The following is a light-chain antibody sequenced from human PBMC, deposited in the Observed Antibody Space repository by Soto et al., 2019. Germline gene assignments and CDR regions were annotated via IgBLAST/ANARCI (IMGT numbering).Light chain of an antibody. J-gene: IGLJ1*01. CDR2: EVN. Sequence: QPVLTQPPSASGSPGQSVAISCTGTSSDVGATDYVSWYQQHSGKAPKLLLYEVNKRPSGVPDRFSGSKSGNTASLTVSALQADDEADYYCISHAGVSNVLGTGTKVTVL. CDR1: SSDVGATDY. V-gene: IGLV2-8*01. CDR3: ISHAGVSNV.